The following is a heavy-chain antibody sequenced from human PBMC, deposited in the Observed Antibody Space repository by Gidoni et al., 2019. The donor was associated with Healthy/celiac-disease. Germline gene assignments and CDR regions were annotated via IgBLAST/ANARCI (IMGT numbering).Heavy chain of an antibody. D-gene: IGHD3-3*01. CDR3: AHRLVDRFLEWLPLGDAFDI. CDR1: GFSLSPIGVG. CDR2: FYWDDDN. J-gene: IGHJ3*02. V-gene: IGHV2-5*02. Sequence: QITLKESGPTLVIPTPTLPLTCTFSGFSLSPIGVGVGWIRQPPGKALEWLALFYWDDDNRYSPSLKSRLTITKDTSKNQVVLTMTNMDPVDTATYYCAHRLVDRFLEWLPLGDAFDIWGQGTMVTVSS.